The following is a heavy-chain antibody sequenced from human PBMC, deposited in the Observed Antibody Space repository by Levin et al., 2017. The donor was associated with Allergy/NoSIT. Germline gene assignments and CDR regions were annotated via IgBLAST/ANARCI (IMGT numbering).Heavy chain of an antibody. CDR3: ARSRRVLDGYNSEGFDY. J-gene: IGHJ4*02. V-gene: IGHV5-51*01. CDR1: GYSFTSYW. Sequence: GESLKISCQGSGYSFTSYWIGWVRQMPGRGLEWMGIIYPGDSDTRYSPSFQGQVTISADKSISTAYLQWSSLKASDTAMYYCARSRRVLDGYNSEGFDYWGQGTLVTVSS. CDR2: IYPGDSDT. D-gene: IGHD5-24*01.